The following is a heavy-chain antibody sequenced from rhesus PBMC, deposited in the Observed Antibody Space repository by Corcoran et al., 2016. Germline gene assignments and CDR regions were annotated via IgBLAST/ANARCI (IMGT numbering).Heavy chain of an antibody. J-gene: IGHJ2*01. Sequence: QVQLQESGPGLVKPSETLPLTCAVPGASIISNYWSWIRQAPGKGLEWIGRIDGRGGINGYNPSLKSRVTISIDTAKNQFSLKLNSVTAADTAVYYCVGGTISSYWYFDLWGPGTPITISS. CDR3: VGGTISSYWYFDL. CDR1: GASIISNY. V-gene: IGHV4S2*01. CDR2: IDGRGGIN. D-gene: IGHD2-15*01.